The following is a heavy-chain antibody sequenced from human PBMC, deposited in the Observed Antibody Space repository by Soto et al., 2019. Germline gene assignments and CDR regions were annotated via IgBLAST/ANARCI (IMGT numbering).Heavy chain of an antibody. Sequence: QVQLQESGPGLVKPSGTLSLTCAVSGGSISSSNWWSWVRQPPGKGLEWIGEIYHSGSTNYNPSLKSRVTISVDKAKDPVSLKLSAVTAADTAVYFCARGGPPDIVVVPAAPTYYFDYWGQGTLVTVSS. V-gene: IGHV4-4*02. D-gene: IGHD2-2*01. CDR1: GGSISSSNW. CDR3: ARGGPPDIVVVPAAPTYYFDY. J-gene: IGHJ4*02. CDR2: IYHSGST.